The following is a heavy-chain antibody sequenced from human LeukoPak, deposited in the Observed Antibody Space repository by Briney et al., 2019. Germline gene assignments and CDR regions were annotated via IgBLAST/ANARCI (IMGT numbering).Heavy chain of an antibody. CDR3: ARDDVDAFDI. J-gene: IGHJ3*02. Sequence: GGSLRLSCAASGFTFSSYSMNWVRQAPGKRLEWVSSISSSSSYIYYADSVKGRFTISRDNAKNSLYLQMNSLRAEDTAVYYCARDDVDAFDIWGQGTMVTVSS. V-gene: IGHV3-21*01. CDR2: ISSSSSYI. CDR1: GFTFSSYS.